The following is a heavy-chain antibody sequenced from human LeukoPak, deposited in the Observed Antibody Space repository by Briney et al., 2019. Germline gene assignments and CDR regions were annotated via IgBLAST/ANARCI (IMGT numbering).Heavy chain of an antibody. Sequence: GGSLRLSCAASGFTFSSYGMHWVRQAPGKGLEWVSYISSSGSTIYYADSVKGRFTISRDNAKNSLYLQMNSLRAEDTAVYHCARGYSNYGYTFDMWGQGTMVTVSS. CDR2: ISSSGSTI. V-gene: IGHV3-48*04. CDR3: ARGYSNYGYTFDM. J-gene: IGHJ3*02. D-gene: IGHD4-11*01. CDR1: GFTFSSYG.